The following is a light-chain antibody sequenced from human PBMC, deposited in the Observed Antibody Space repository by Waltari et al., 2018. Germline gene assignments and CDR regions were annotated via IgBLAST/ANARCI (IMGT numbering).Light chain of an antibody. J-gene: IGKJ5*01. CDR3: QQYYNYPPIT. V-gene: IGKV1-8*01. CDR2: AAS. Sequence: CRASQGISSYLAWYEQKPGKVPKLLIYAASTLQSGVPSRFSGSGSGTDFILTISCLQSEDFATYYCQQYYNYPPITFGQGTRLEIK. CDR1: QGISSY.